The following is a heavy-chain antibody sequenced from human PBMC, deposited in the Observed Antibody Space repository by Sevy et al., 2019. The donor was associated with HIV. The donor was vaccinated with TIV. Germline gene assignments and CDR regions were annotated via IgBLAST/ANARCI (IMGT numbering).Heavy chain of an antibody. J-gene: IGHJ4*02. D-gene: IGHD6-13*01. Sequence: SETLSLTCTVSGGSISSYYWSWIRQPAGKGLEGIGRIYTGGSTNYNPSPKSRVTMSVDTSKNQFSLKLSSVTAADTAVYYCARDLSTAAAGDFDYWGQGTLVTVSS. CDR1: GGSISSYY. CDR3: ARDLSTAAAGDFDY. V-gene: IGHV4-4*07. CDR2: IYTGGST.